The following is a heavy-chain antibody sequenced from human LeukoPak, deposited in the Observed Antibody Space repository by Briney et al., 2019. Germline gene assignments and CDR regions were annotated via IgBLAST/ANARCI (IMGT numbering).Heavy chain of an antibody. D-gene: IGHD3-10*02. CDR3: AELGITMIGGV. CDR1: GFTFSHYW. J-gene: IGHJ6*04. Sequence: PGGSLRLSCAASGFTFSHYWMHWVRQAPGKGLVWVSRIYNDGSSTSYADSVKGRFTISRDNAKSTLYLQMNSLRAEDTAVYYCAELGITMIGGVWGKGTTVTISS. CDR2: IYNDGSST. V-gene: IGHV3-74*01.